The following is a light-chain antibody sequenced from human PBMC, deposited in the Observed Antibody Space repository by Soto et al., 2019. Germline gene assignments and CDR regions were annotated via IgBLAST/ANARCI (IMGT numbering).Light chain of an antibody. CDR1: QSVSSW. V-gene: IGKV1-5*03. CDR3: QQYNSYSGT. Sequence: DIQITQSPSTLSASVGDRVTITCRASQSVSSWLAWYQQKPVKAPKLLIYKASSLAIGVPSRFSGSGSGTEFTLTISSLQPDDFATYYCQQYNSYSGTFGQGTKVDI. CDR2: KAS. J-gene: IGKJ1*01.